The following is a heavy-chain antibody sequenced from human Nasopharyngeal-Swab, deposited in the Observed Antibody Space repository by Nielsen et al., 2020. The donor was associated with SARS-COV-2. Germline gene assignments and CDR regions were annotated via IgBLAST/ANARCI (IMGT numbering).Heavy chain of an antibody. CDR1: GGSFSGYY. CDR3: ARVAGYSYGLAWYYYYGMDV. D-gene: IGHD5-18*01. Sequence: SETLSLTCAVYGGSFSGYYWSWIRQPPGKGLEWIGEINHSGSTNYNPSLKSRVTLSVDTSKNQFSLKLSSVTAADTAVYYCARVAGYSYGLAWYYYYGMDVWGQGTTVTVSS. J-gene: IGHJ6*02. V-gene: IGHV4-34*01. CDR2: INHSGST.